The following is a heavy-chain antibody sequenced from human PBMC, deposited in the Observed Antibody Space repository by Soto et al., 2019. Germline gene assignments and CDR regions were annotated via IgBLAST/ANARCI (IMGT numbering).Heavy chain of an antibody. CDR2: ISSSGSTI. J-gene: IGHJ6*02. CDR1: GFTFSDYY. Sequence: GGSLRLSCAASGFTFSDYYMSWIRQAPGKGLEWVSYISSSGSTIYYADSVKGRFTISRDNAKNSLYLQMNSLRAEDTAVYYCARLCGYCSGGSCYGCGYQLEDVWGQGTTVTVSS. CDR3: ARLCGYCSGGSCYGCGYQLEDV. V-gene: IGHV3-11*01. D-gene: IGHD2-15*01.